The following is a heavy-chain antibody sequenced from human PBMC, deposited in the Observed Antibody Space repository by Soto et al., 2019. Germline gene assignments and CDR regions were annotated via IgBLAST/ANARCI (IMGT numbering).Heavy chain of an antibody. CDR3: AKDLGSGVYYYGMDV. CDR1: GFTFSSYW. V-gene: IGHV3-30*18. CDR2: ISYDGSNK. Sequence: PGGSLRLSCAASGFTFSSYWMNWVRQAPGKGLEWVAVISYDGSNKYYADSVKGRFTISRDNSKNTLYLQMNSLRAEYTALYYCAKDLGSGVYYYGMDVWGQGTTVTVSS. J-gene: IGHJ6*02. D-gene: IGHD2-15*01.